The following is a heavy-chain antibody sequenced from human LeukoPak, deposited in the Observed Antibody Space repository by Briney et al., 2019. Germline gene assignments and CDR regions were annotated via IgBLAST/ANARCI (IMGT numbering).Heavy chain of an antibody. Sequence: SETLSLTCTVSGGSISSYYWSWIRQPPGKGLECIGYISSSGNTNYNASLESRVTISKDMSKNQFSLKLSSVTAADTALYFCARLIYNTYTNNWRFDYWGQGTLVTVSS. CDR3: ARLIYNTYTNNWRFDY. J-gene: IGHJ4*02. V-gene: IGHV4-4*08. CDR2: ISSSGNT. CDR1: GGSISSYY. D-gene: IGHD1-1*01.